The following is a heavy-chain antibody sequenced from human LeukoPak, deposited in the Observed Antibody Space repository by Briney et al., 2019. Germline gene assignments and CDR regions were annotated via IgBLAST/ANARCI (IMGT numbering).Heavy chain of an antibody. D-gene: IGHD5-12*01. CDR1: GGSISSSSYY. CDR3: ARVRGYSGYDRIVDY. J-gene: IGHJ4*02. V-gene: IGHV4-39*07. Sequence: SETLSLTCTVSGGSISSSSYYWGWIRQPPGKGLEWIGSIYYSGSTYYNPSLKSRVTISVDTSKNQFSLKLSSVTAADTAVYYCARVRGYSGYDRIVDYWGQGTLVTVSS. CDR2: IYYSGST.